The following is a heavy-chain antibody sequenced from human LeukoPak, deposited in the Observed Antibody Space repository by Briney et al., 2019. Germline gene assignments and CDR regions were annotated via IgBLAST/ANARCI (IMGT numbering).Heavy chain of an antibody. Sequence: SVKVSCKASGGTFSSYAISWVRQAPGQGLEWMGGIIPIFGTANYAQKFQGRVTITTDESTSTAYMELSSLRSEDTAVYYCARTSSAYYDFWSGYYPSEYYYYYYYMDVWGKGTTVTVSS. CDR1: GGTFSSYA. V-gene: IGHV1-69*05. CDR2: IIPIFGTA. CDR3: ARTSSAYYDFWSGYYPSEYYYYYYYMDV. D-gene: IGHD3-3*01. J-gene: IGHJ6*03.